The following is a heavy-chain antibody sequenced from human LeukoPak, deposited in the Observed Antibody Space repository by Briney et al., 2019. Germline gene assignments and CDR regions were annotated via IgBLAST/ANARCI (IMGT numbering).Heavy chain of an antibody. Sequence: PGGSLRLSCAPSGFTFSSYDMHWVRQAPGKGLEWVAFIPFDGSYKYYADSVKGRFTISRDNSKNTLYLQMNSLRAEDTAVYYCAKDSLGGYCSSTSCPLQHWGQGTLVTVSS. CDR1: GFTFSSYD. J-gene: IGHJ1*01. CDR2: IPFDGSYK. CDR3: AKDSLGGYCSSTSCPLQH. V-gene: IGHV3-30*02. D-gene: IGHD2-2*01.